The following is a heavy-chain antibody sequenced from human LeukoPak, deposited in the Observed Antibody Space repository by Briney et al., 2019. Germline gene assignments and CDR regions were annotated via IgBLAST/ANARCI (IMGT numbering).Heavy chain of an antibody. V-gene: IGHV1-46*01. CDR3: ASGEPRIAVAGLGPFDY. CDR2: INPSGGST. D-gene: IGHD6-19*01. J-gene: IGHJ4*02. CDR1: GYTFTSYY. Sequence: ASVKVSRKASGYTFTSYYMHWVRQAPGQGLEWMGIINPSGGSTSYAQKFQGRITMTRDTSTSTVYMELSSLRSEDTAVYYCASGEPRIAVAGLGPFDYWGQGTLVTVSS.